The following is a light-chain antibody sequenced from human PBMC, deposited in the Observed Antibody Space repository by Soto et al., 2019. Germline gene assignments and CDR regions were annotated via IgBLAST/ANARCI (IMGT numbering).Light chain of an antibody. Sequence: EVVLTQSPATLSLSPGERATLSCRASQSVRTYSAWYQQKPGQAPRLLIHDASSRATGIPARFSGSGSGTGFTLTICSLEPEDFAVYYWQQRTNWPSSTFGQGTRLEIK. J-gene: IGKJ5*01. V-gene: IGKV3-11*01. CDR2: DAS. CDR3: QQRTNWPSST. CDR1: QSVRTY.